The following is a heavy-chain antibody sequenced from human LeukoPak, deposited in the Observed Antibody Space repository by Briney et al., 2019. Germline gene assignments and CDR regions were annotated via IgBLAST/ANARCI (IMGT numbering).Heavy chain of an antibody. CDR3: ARGHGSGYTNWFDP. CDR1: GGSLNTNTW. D-gene: IGHD3-10*01. V-gene: IGHV4-4*02. Sequence: SETLSLTCTVSGGSLNTNTWWSWVRPPPGKGLEWTGEVFHSGSTNYNPSLESRLSISMDKSNNRFSLKLSSVTAADTAVYYCARGHGSGYTNWFDPWGQGTQVTVSS. J-gene: IGHJ5*02. CDR2: VFHSGST.